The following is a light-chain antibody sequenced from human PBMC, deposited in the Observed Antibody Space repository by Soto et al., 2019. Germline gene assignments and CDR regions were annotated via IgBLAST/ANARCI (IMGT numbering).Light chain of an antibody. V-gene: IGKV1-17*03. CDR3: QQYNSYSRT. CDR2: AVS. CDR1: QGISNY. J-gene: IGKJ1*01. Sequence: DIQMTQSPSAMSASVGDRVTITCRASQGISNYLAWFQQKPGKVPKRLIFAVSNLQSGVPSRFSGGGYETEFTLTISSLQPDDFATYYCQQYNSYSRTFGQGTKVEIK.